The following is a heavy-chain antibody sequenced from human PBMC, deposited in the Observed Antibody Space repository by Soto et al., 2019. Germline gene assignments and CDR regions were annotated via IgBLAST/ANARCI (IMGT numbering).Heavy chain of an antibody. J-gene: IGHJ4*02. V-gene: IGHV3-7*05. CDR3: ARDLYSSSFDY. D-gene: IGHD6-6*01. Sequence: EVQLVESGGGLVQPGGSLRLSCAASGFTFSSYWMSWVRQAPGKGLEWVANIKQDGSEKYYVDSVKGRFTISRDNAKNSLYMKMNSLRAEDTAVYYCARDLYSSSFDYWGQGTLVTVSS. CDR1: GFTFSSYW. CDR2: IKQDGSEK.